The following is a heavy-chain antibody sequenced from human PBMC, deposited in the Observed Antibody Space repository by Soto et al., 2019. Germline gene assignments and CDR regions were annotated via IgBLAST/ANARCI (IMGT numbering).Heavy chain of an antibody. J-gene: IGHJ4*02. Sequence: PGESLKISCKGSGYSFISYWIVWVRQMPGKGLEWMGIIYPGDSDTRYSPSFQGQVTISADKSISTAYLQWSSLKASDTAMYYCARLRSNNGYSGYVYDYWGQGTLVTVSS. CDR2: IYPGDSDT. CDR3: ARLRSNNGYSGYVYDY. V-gene: IGHV5-51*01. D-gene: IGHD5-12*01. CDR1: GYSFISYW.